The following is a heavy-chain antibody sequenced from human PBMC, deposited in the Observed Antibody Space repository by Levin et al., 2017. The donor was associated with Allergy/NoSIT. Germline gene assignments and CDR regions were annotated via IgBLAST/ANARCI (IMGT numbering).Heavy chain of an antibody. CDR2: IYYSGST. CDR3: ARDSYDILTGYYRNAFDI. V-gene: IGHV4-59*01. CDR1: GGSISSYY. D-gene: IGHD3-9*01. J-gene: IGHJ3*02. Sequence: SQTLSLTCTVSGGSISSYYWSWIRQPPGKGLEWIGYIYYSGSTNYNPSLKSRVTISVDTSKNQFSLKLSSVTAADTAVYYCARDSYDILTGYYRNAFDIWGQGTMVTVSS.